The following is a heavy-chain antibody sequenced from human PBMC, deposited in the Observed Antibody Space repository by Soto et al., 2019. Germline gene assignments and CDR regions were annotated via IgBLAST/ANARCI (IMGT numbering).Heavy chain of an antibody. CDR2: IYTSGST. V-gene: IGHV4-4*07. J-gene: IGHJ5*02. D-gene: IGHD2-21*01. CDR3: ASHFPNLPVAIQNCFDT. CDR1: GGSISSYY. Sequence: SETLSLTCTVSGGSISSYYWSWIRQPAGKGLEWIGRIYTSGSTNYNPSLKSRVTMSVDTSKNQFSLKLSSVTAADTAVYYCASHFPNLPVAIQNCFDTWGQGTLVTVSS.